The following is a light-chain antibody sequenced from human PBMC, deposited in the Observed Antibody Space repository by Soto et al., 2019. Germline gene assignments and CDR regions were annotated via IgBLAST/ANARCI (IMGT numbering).Light chain of an antibody. Sequence: DLHMTQSPSTMSASVGDRVTITCPASQSRTMWLSWYQQKPWKAPNLLIYKPSSLESGVPSSFSGSGSGTEFTLTISSLQPDDFAPYYCQNWTDYSVTLGQGTKVEVK. V-gene: IGKV1-5*03. CDR1: QSRTMW. CDR3: QNWTDYSVT. CDR2: KPS. J-gene: IGKJ1*01.